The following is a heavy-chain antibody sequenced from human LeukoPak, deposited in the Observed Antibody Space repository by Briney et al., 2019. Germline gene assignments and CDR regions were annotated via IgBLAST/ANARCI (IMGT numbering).Heavy chain of an antibody. D-gene: IGHD5-18*01. CDR1: GYTFTVYF. Sequence: GASVKVSCKAPGYTFTVYFMHWVRQAPGQGLEWMGWINCNTGDTRYAQNFQGRVTMTRDTSITTVYMELSGLRSDDTAVYYCTKGNKAVETAGLGYWGQGSLVTVSS. V-gene: IGHV1-2*02. J-gene: IGHJ4*02. CDR3: TKGNKAVETAGLGY. CDR2: INCNTGDT.